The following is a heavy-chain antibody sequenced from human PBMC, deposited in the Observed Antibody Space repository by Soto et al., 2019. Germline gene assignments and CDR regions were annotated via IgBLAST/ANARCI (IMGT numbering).Heavy chain of an antibody. CDR1: GYTFANYG. CDR2: ISGTNGAT. D-gene: IGHD1-1*01. Sequence: ASVKVSSKASGYTFANYGISWVRQAPGQGLEWMGWISGTNGATNFAPTVQDRITMTLDTSTGVASLTLRSLRSDDTAIYYSVRDLKYRRFTGNWFDSWGQGTLVTVSS. V-gene: IGHV1-18*04. J-gene: IGHJ5*01. CDR3: VRDLKYRRFTGNWFDS.